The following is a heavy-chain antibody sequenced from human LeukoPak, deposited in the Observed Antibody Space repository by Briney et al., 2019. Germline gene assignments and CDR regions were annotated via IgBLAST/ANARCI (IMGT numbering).Heavy chain of an antibody. CDR3: ARVVVVVPAAIHYYYMDV. CDR1: GFTFSSYW. CDR2: IKQDGSEK. V-gene: IGHV3-7*01. D-gene: IGHD2-2*01. Sequence: GGSLRLSCAASGFTFSSYWMSWVRQAPGKGLEWVANIKQDGSEKYYVDSVKGRFTISRDNAKNSLYLQMNSLRAEDTAVYYCARVVVVVPAAIHYYYMDVWGKGTTVTVSS. J-gene: IGHJ6*03.